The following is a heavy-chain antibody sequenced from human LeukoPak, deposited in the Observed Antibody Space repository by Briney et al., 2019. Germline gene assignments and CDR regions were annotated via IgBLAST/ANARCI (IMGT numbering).Heavy chain of an antibody. Sequence: GESLKISCKGAGYRFTTYWIGWVRQMPGKGLEWMGIIYPGDSDTRYSPSFQGQVTLSADKSISTAYLQWSSLKASDTAIYYCARRSNWGTAFDYWGQGTLVTVSS. V-gene: IGHV5-51*01. CDR1: GYRFTTYW. CDR2: IYPGDSDT. J-gene: IGHJ4*02. D-gene: IGHD7-27*01. CDR3: ARRSNWGTAFDY.